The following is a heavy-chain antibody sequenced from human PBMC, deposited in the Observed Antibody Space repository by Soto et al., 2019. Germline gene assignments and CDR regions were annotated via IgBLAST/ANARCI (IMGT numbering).Heavy chain of an antibody. CDR1: GFTFNNVW. V-gene: IGHV3-15*01. D-gene: IGHD5-12*01. J-gene: IGHJ4*02. CDR2: IRSKSDGGTT. Sequence: EVQLVESGGGLVKSGGSLRLSCAASGFTFNNVWMSWVRQAPGKGLEWVGRIRSKSDGGTTDYGAPVRGRFTISRDDTKNTLYLQMNSLKSEDTAVYFCTTDGYDYYFDYGGQGTLVTVSS. CDR3: TTDGYDYYFDY.